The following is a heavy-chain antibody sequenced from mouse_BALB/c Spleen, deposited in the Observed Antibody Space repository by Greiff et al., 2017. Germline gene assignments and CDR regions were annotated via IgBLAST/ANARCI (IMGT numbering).Heavy chain of an antibody. D-gene: IGHD4-1*01. CDR3: ARKAGIFDY. J-gene: IGHJ2*01. CDR1: GYTFTSYW. V-gene: IGHV1-87*01. CDR2: IYPGDGDT. Sequence: QVQLQQSGAELARPGASVKLSCKASGYTFTSYWMQWVKQRPGQGLEWIGAIYPGDGDTRYTQKFKGKATLTADKSSSTAYMQLSSLASEDSAVYYCARKAGIFDYWGQGTTLTVSS.